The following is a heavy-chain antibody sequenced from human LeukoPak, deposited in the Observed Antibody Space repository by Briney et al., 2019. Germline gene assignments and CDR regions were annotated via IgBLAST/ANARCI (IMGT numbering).Heavy chain of an antibody. Sequence: GGSLRLSCAASGFTFSTYTMSWVRQAPGKGLEWVSAIRGSGDNTYYADSVKGRFTISRDNSKNTMYLQMNSLRVEDTAVYYCASQSPAHDYWGQGTLVTVSS. CDR3: ASQSPAHDY. CDR2: IRGSGDNT. D-gene: IGHD2-2*01. J-gene: IGHJ4*02. V-gene: IGHV3-23*01. CDR1: GFTFSTYT.